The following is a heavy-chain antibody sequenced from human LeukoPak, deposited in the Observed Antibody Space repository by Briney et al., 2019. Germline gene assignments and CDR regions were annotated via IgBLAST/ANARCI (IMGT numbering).Heavy chain of an antibody. Sequence: GGSLRLSCAASGFTFSSYAMHWVRQAPGKGLEWVAVISYDGSNKYYADSVKGRFTISRDNSKNTLYLQMNSLRAEDTAVYYCAREALEMATIYFDYWGQGTLVTVSS. CDR3: AREALEMATIYFDY. CDR2: ISYDGSNK. CDR1: GFTFSSYA. D-gene: IGHD5-24*01. J-gene: IGHJ4*02. V-gene: IGHV3-30-3*01.